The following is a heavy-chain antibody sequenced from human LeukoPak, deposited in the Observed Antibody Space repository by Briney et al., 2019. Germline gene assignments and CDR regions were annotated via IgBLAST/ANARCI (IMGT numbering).Heavy chain of an antibody. CDR3: ARLQYGSGSYLEASVRVYFDS. CDR1: GGSFSGYY. D-gene: IGHD3-10*01. CDR2: IYHSGST. J-gene: IGHJ4*02. Sequence: SETLSLTCAVYGGSFSGYYCSWIRQPPGKGLEWIGEIYHSGSTNYNPSLKSRVTISVDTSKNQFSLKLSSVTAADTAVYYCARLQYGSGSYLEASVRVYFDSRGQGTLVTVSS. V-gene: IGHV4-34*01.